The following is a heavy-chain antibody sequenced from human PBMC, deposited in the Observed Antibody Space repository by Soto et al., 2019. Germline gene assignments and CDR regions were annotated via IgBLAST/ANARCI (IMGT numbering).Heavy chain of an antibody. J-gene: IGHJ4*02. CDR1: GFTVSSNY. V-gene: IGHV3-66*01. Sequence: GGSLRLSWAASGFTVSSNYMSGGRQAPGKGPERVSIIYSGGRTYYADSLKGRFTISRDNSKNTLYLQMNSLRADDTAVFYCARVEREYYFDYWGXG. CDR2: IYSGGRT. D-gene: IGHD3-10*01. CDR3: ARVEREYYFDY.